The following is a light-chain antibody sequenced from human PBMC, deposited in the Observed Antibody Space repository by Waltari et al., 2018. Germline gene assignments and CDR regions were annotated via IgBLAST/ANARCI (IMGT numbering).Light chain of an antibody. V-gene: IGKV4-1*01. CDR2: WAS. J-gene: IGKJ2*02. CDR1: QSVLYSSNNKNY. Sequence: FVMTQSPDSLAVSLGDRATINCKSSQSVLYSSNNKNYLAWYQQKPGQPPKLLIYWASTRESGVPDRFSGSGSGTDFTLTISSLQAEDVAVYYCHQYYTTPCTFGQGTKLEIK. CDR3: HQYYTTPCT.